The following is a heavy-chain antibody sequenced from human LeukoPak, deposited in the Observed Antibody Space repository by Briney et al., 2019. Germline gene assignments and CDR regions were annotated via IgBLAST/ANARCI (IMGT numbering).Heavy chain of an antibody. CDR1: GFTFSSYS. J-gene: IGHJ3*02. V-gene: IGHV3-21*01. CDR3: ARDRSGWAFDI. CDR2: ISSSSSYI. Sequence: GGSLRLSCAASGFTFSSYSMNWVRQAPGKGLNWVSSISSSSSYIYYADSVKGRFTISRDNAKNSPYLQMNSLNAEDTALYFCARDRSGWAFDIRGQGTMVTVSS.